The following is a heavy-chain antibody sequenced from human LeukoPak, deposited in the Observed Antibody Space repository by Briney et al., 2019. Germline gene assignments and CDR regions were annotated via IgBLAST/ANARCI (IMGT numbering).Heavy chain of an antibody. Sequence: QSGGSLRLSCAASGFTFSSYGMHWVRQAPGKGLEWVAVIWYDGSNKYYADSVKGRFTISRDNSKNTLYLQMNSLRAEDTAVYYCARGQGGFWSGYWMGYYYYGMDVWGHGTTVTVSS. CDR1: GFTFSSYG. V-gene: IGHV3-33*01. CDR2: IWYDGSNK. CDR3: ARGQGGFWSGYWMGYYYYGMDV. D-gene: IGHD3-3*01. J-gene: IGHJ6*02.